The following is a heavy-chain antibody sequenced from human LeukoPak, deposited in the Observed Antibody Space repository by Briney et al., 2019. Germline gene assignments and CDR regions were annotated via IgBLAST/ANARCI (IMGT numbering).Heavy chain of an antibody. CDR2: ISGSGGST. J-gene: IGHJ5*02. CDR1: GFTFSSYA. V-gene: IGHV3-23*01. Sequence: PGGSLRLSCAASGFTFSSYAMSWVRQAPGKGLEWVSAISGSGGSTYYADSVKGRFTISRDNSKNTLCLQMNSLRAEDTAVYYCAKPQQLVRLSWFDPWGQGTLVTVSS. D-gene: IGHD6-13*01. CDR3: AKPQQLVRLSWFDP.